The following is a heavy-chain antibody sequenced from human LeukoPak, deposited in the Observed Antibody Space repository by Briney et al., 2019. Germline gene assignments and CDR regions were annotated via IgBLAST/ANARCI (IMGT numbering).Heavy chain of an antibody. CDR1: GGSISSGGYS. J-gene: IGHJ4*02. CDR2: IYYSGST. D-gene: IGHD3-22*01. Sequence: SQTLSLTCAVSGGSISSGGYSWSWIRQPPGKGLEWIGYIYYSGSTYYNPSLKSRVTISVDTSKNQFPLKLSSVTAADTAVYYCARVRWLLQLYYFDYWGQGTLVTVSS. V-gene: IGHV4-30-4*07. CDR3: ARVRWLLQLYYFDY.